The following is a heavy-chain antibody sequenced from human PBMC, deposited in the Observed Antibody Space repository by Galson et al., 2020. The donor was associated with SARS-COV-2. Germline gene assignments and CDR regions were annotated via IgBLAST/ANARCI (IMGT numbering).Heavy chain of an antibody. CDR1: GYTFTGYY. V-gene: IGHV1-2*04. Sequence: ASVQVSCKASGYTFTGYYMHWVRQAPGQGLEGMGWINPNSGGTTYAQKFQDWVTMTRATSISTAYMELSRLRSDATAVYYCARDNDHDAFDIWGQGTMVTVSS. CDR2: INPNSGGT. J-gene: IGHJ3*02. CDR3: ARDNDHDAFDI. D-gene: IGHD1-1*01.